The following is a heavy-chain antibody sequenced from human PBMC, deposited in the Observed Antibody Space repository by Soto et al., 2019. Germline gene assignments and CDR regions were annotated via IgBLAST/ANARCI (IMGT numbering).Heavy chain of an antibody. CDR1: GYTFTSYG. CDR2: ISAYNGNT. J-gene: IGHJ4*02. V-gene: IGHV1-18*01. D-gene: IGHD6-13*01. Sequence: AASVKVSCKASGYTFTSYGISWVRQAPGQGLEWMGWISAYNGNTNYAQKLQGRVTMTTDTSTSTAYMELRSLRSDDTAVYYCARDREGSSWYVSVYWGQGTLVTVSS. CDR3: ARDREGSSWYVSVY.